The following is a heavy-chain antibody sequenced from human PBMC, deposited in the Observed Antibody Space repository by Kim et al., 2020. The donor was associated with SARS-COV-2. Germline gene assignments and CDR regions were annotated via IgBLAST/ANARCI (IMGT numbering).Heavy chain of an antibody. CDR2: INPNSGGT. CDR1: GYTFTGYY. Sequence: ASVKVSCKASGYTFTGYYMHWVRQAPGQGLEWMGWINPNSGGTNYAQKFQGRVTMTRDTSISTAYMELSRLRSDDTDVYYCAKEPRYGSGSYVNWFDTWGQGTLVTVSS. CDR3: AKEPRYGSGSYVNWFDT. V-gene: IGHV1-2*02. D-gene: IGHD3-10*01. J-gene: IGHJ5*02.